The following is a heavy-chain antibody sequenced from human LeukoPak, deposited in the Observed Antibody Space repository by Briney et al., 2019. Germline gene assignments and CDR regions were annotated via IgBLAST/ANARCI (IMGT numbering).Heavy chain of an antibody. CDR1: GYSFTSYW. D-gene: IGHD5-18*01. Sequence: GESLKISCKGSGYSFTSYWIVWVRQMPGKGLEWMRIIYPGDSDTRYSPSFQGQVTISADKSISTAYLQWSSLKASDTAMYYCARHGIQLWSDDAFDIWGQGTMVTVSS. V-gene: IGHV5-51*01. J-gene: IGHJ3*02. CDR3: ARHGIQLWSDDAFDI. CDR2: IYPGDSDT.